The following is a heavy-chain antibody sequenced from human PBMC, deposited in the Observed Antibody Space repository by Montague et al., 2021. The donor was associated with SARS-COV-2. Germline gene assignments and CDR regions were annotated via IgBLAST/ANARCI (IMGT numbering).Heavy chain of an antibody. Sequence: SLRFSCATSGFTFSRDSMNWVRQAPGKGLEWVSTISSDTLHTFYSESVKGRFTISRDNAKNELYLQMNSLRAEDMAVYYCARGGEIDVWAPFGHWGQGTLVTVSS. J-gene: IGHJ4*02. CDR3: ARGGEIDVWAPFGH. CDR2: ISSDTLHT. V-gene: IGHV3-21*01. CDR1: GFTFSRDS. D-gene: IGHD3-16*01.